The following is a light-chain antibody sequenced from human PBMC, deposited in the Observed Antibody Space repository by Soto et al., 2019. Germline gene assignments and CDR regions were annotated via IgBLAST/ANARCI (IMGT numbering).Light chain of an antibody. Sequence: IQMTQSPSSLSASVGDRVTITCRASQSISSYLNWYQQKPGKAPKLLIYAASSLQSGVPSRFSGSGSGTDFTRTISSLQPGDFATYYGQQSYSTPPDTFGQGTKLEIK. CDR1: QSISSY. CDR3: QQSYSTPPDT. J-gene: IGKJ2*01. CDR2: AAS. V-gene: IGKV1-39*01.